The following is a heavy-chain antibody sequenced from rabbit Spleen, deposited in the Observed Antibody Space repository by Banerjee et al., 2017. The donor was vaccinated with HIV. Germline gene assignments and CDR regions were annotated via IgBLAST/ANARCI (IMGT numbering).Heavy chain of an antibody. Sequence: QEQLEESGGDLVKPEGSLTLTCTASGFSFSSSYWICWVRQAPGKGLEWIACIYAGSSGSTYYASWAKGRFTISKTSSTTVTLQMTSLTVADTATYLCARWDVDYGGAMKVWGQGTLVTVS. V-gene: IGHV1S45*01. J-gene: IGHJ4*01. CDR2: IYAGSSGST. CDR3: ARWDVDYGGAMKV. D-gene: IGHD2-1*01. CDR1: GFSFSSSYW.